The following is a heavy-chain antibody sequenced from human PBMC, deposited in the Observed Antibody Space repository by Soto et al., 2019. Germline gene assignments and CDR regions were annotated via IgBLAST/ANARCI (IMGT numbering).Heavy chain of an antibody. Sequence: QVQLVESGGGVVQPGRSLRLSCAASGFTFSSYGMHWVRQAPGKGLEWVAVIWYDGSNKYYADSVKGRFTISRDNSXNXXYLQMNSLRAEDTAVYYCARDGVVVTPPTTNWFDPWGQGTLVTVSS. CDR1: GFTFSSYG. D-gene: IGHD2-21*02. J-gene: IGHJ5*02. CDR2: IWYDGSNK. CDR3: ARDGVVVTPPTTNWFDP. V-gene: IGHV3-33*01.